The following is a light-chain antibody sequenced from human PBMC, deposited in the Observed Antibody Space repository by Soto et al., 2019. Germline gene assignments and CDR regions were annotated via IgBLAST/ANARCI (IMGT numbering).Light chain of an antibody. CDR1: QTIKSY. J-gene: IGKJ2*01. CDR2: GAS. CDR3: QQCYTTPYT. Sequence: DIQMTQSPSSLSASVGDRVTITCRASQTIKSYLNWYQHKPGKAPQLLISGASSLQGGVPSRFSRSASGPEFTLTISSMQPEDSATYYCQQCYTTPYTFGQGTKLDLK. V-gene: IGKV1-39*01.